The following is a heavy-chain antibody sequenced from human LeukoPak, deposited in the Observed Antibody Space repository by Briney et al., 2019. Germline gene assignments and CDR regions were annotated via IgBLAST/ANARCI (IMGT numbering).Heavy chain of an antibody. CDR2: IYYSGST. V-gene: IGHV4-59*12. Sequence: ASETLSLTCAVYGGSFSGYYWSWIRQPPGKGLEWIGYIYYSGSTNYNPSLKSRVTISVDTSKNQFSLKLSSVTAADTAVYYCARDHLANLASRLFDPWGQGSLVTVSS. J-gene: IGHJ5*02. CDR1: GGSFSGYY. D-gene: IGHD3-3*01. CDR3: ARDHLANLASRLFDP.